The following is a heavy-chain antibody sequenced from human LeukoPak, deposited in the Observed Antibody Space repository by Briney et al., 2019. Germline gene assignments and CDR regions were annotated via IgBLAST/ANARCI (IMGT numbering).Heavy chain of an antibody. CDR2: ISYDGSNK. CDR1: GAFIDSNNW. V-gene: IGHV3-30*19. D-gene: IGHD3-10*01. J-gene: IGHJ4*02. Sequence: LSLTCAVSGAFIDSNNWWSWVRQTPGKGLEWVAVISYDGSNKYYADSVKGRFTISRDNSKNTLYLQMNSLRAEDTAVYYCARDGGYYTMVRGVIDYWGQGTLVTVSS. CDR3: ARDGGYYTMVRGVIDY.